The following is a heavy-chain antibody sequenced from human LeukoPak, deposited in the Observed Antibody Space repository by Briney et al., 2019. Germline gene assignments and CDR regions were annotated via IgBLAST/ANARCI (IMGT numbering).Heavy chain of an antibody. CDR3: AREPVP. Sequence: SQTLSLTCIVSGGSISRGSYYWNCIRQPAGKGLEWMGRIYNSGSTNYNPSLKSRVSISTDMSKNQVSLTLNSVTAADTAVYYCAREPVPWGQGTLVTVSS. V-gene: IGHV4-61*02. CDR1: GGSISRGSYY. J-gene: IGHJ4*02. D-gene: IGHD6-19*01. CDR2: IYNSGST.